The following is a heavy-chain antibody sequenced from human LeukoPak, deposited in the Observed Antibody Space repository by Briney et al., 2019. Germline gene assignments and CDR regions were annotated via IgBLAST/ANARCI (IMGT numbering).Heavy chain of an antibody. V-gene: IGHV3-74*01. J-gene: IGHJ4*02. Sequence: GGSLRLSCAASGFTFSSYWMHWVRQAPGKGLVWVSRINSDGSTTRYADSVKGRSTISRDNAKNTLYLQMNSLRAEDTAVYYCARDKDYGDYGFDYWGQGTLVTVSS. D-gene: IGHD4-17*01. CDR2: INSDGSTT. CDR1: GFTFSSYW. CDR3: ARDKDYGDYGFDY.